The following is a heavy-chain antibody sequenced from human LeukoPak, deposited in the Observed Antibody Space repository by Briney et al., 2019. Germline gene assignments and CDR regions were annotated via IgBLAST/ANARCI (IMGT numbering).Heavy chain of an antibody. Sequence: SETLSLTCTVSGGSISSSSYYWGWIRQPPGKGLEWIGSIYYSGSTYYNPSLKSRVIISVDTSKNQFSLKLSSVTAADTAVYYCARLRVRGVIVDYWGQGTLVTVSS. D-gene: IGHD3-10*01. CDR3: ARLRVRGVIVDY. J-gene: IGHJ4*02. CDR2: IYYSGST. CDR1: GGSISSSSYY. V-gene: IGHV4-39*01.